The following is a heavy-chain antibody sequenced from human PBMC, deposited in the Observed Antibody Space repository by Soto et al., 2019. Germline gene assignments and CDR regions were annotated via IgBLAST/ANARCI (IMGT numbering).Heavy chain of an antibody. V-gene: IGHV4-39*01. Sequence: SEDWRVRCSGSGGSMSSGRYYVCCIRQPPGKGLEWIGSIYYSGSTYYNPSLKSRVTISVDTSKNQFSLKLSSVTAADTAVYYCAALWFGELFYYGMDVWGQGTTVT. CDR2: IYYSGST. CDR1: GGSMSSGRYY. CDR3: AALWFGELFYYGMDV. D-gene: IGHD3-10*01. J-gene: IGHJ6*02.